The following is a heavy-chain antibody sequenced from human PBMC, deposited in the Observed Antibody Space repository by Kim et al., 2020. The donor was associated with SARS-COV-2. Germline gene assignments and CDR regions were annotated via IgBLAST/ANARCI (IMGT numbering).Heavy chain of an antibody. D-gene: IGHD6-19*01. V-gene: IGHV3-33*01. CDR1: GFTFSSYG. Sequence: GGSLRLSCAASGFTFSSYGMHWVRQAPGKGLEWVAVIWYDGSNKYYADSVKGRFTISRDNSKNTLYLQMNSLRAEDTAVYYCARGHSSGWSHFDYWGQGTLVTVSS. CDR3: ARGHSSGWSHFDY. CDR2: IWYDGSNK. J-gene: IGHJ4*02.